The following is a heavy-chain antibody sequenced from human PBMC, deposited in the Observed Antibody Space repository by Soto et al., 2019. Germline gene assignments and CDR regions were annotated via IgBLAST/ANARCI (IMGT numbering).Heavy chain of an antibody. CDR3: ARGSGVYYFDY. V-gene: IGHV4-39*07. CDR2: IKYSGTT. J-gene: IGHJ4*02. D-gene: IGHD6-19*01. CDR1: GGSISSSRCH. Sequence: SETLSLTCTVSGGSISSSRCHWGWIRQPPGKGLEWIASIKYSGTTFYNPSLKSRVTISVDRSKNQFSLKLSSVTAADTAVYYYARGSGVYYFDYWGQGTMVTVSS.